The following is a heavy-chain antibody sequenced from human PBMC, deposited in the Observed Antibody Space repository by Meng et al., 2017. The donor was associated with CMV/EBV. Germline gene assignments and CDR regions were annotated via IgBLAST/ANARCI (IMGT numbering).Heavy chain of an antibody. J-gene: IGHJ6*02. CDR3: AKDRGYRTYNGMDV. V-gene: IGHV3-23*01. CDR2: ISGRGDNT. CDR1: GFTFSSYE. Sequence: GGSLRLSCAASGFTFSSYEMNWVRLPPGKGLEWVSGISGRGDNTHYADSVKGRFTISRDNSRNTLFLQMTSLRAEDTALYYCAKDRGYRTYNGMDVWGQGTTVTVSS. D-gene: IGHD3-10*01.